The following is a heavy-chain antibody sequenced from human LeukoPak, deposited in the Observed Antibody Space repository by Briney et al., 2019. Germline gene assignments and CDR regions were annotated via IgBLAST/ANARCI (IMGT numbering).Heavy chain of an antibody. CDR2: IHTSGST. CDR3: ANSHDGKIVPFDN. J-gene: IGHJ4*02. D-gene: IGHD4-23*01. Sequence: PSETLSLTCTVPAGSISNSFWHWVRQPPGEGLEWVAYIHTSGSTNYNPAFKSRVTLSVDTSKSQFSLRLSSVTASDTAVYYCANSHDGKIVPFDNWGQGTLVTVSS. CDR1: AGSISNSF. V-gene: IGHV4-4*09.